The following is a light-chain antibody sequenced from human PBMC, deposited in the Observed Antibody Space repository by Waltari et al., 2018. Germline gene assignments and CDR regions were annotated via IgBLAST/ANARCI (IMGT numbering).Light chain of an antibody. CDR2: DVS. CDR1: SSDVGGYNY. CDR3: SSYTSSSVV. Sequence: QSALTQPASVSGSPGQSITISCTGTSSDVGGYNYVSWYQQHPGKAPKLMIYDVSNRPSGVSNRFPGSKSGNTASLTSSGLQAEDEADYYCSSYTSSSVVFGGGTKLTVL. J-gene: IGLJ2*01. V-gene: IGLV2-14*01.